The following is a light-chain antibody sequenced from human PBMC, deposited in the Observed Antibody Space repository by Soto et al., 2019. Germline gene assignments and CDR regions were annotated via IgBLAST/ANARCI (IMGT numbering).Light chain of an antibody. V-gene: IGKV1D-12*01. J-gene: IGKJ4*01. CDR1: QGIRSW. Sequence: DIQMTQSPSSVSASVGDRVTITCRASQGIRSWLAWYQQKPGKAPKLLISSASTLQSGVPSRFSGSGSGTDFTLTISGLQPEDVATYYCQQSDTFPATFGGGTRVEI. CDR2: SAS. CDR3: QQSDTFPAT.